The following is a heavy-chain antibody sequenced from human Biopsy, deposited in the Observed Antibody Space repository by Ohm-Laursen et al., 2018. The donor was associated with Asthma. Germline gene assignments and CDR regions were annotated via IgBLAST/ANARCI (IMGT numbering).Heavy chain of an antibody. Sequence: SLGLSFTPSGFTFINYVISWVRQAPGKGLEWVSGITGSGVFKYYADSVNGRFTLTRDKSDNTLYLQMNRLTAEYTAVYHFAKDERAYYGTDSKYMQPVPLGDWGKGTVVIVSA. CDR2: ITGSGVFK. V-gene: IGHV3-23*01. J-gene: IGHJ4*02. CDR3: AKDERAYYGTDSKYMQPVPLGD. CDR1: GFTFINYV. D-gene: IGHD2-21*01.